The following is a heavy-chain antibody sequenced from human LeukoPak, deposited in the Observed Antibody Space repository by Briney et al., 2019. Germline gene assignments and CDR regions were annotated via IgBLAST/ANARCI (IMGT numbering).Heavy chain of an antibody. Sequence: ASVKVSCKASGYTFTSYYMHWVRQAPGQGLEWMGIINPSGGSTSYAQKFQGRVTMTRDMSTSTVYMELSSLRSEDTAVYYCARGVSGYNYYDSSGWRIYWGQGTLVTVSS. CDR2: INPSGGST. D-gene: IGHD3-22*01. CDR3: ARGVSGYNYYDSSGWRIY. CDR1: GYTFTSYY. V-gene: IGHV1-46*01. J-gene: IGHJ4*02.